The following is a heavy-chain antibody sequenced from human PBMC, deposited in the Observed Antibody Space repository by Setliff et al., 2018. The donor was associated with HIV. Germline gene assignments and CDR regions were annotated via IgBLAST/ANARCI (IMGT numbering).Heavy chain of an antibody. CDR1: GFTFSDYY. J-gene: IGHJ6*03. CDR2: VRPYNADK. CDR3: ARDLAYCSGGSCYRPFIYYFYYMDV. V-gene: IGHV1-2*02. Sequence: ASVKVSCKASGFTFSDYYMHWVRQAPGQGLEWMGWVRPYNADKNYAQEFQGRVTITSDTSINTAYMEVSWLTSDDTAIYYCARDLAYCSGGSCYRPFIYYFYYMDVWGKGATVTVSS. D-gene: IGHD2-15*01.